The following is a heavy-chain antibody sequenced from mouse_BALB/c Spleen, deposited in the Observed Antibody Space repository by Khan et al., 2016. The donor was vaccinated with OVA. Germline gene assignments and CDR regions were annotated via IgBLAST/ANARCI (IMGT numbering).Heavy chain of an antibody. D-gene: IGHD4-1*01. Sequence: EVKLMESGGDLVKPGGSLKLSCAASGFTFSSYSMSWVSQTPDKSLEWVASISSGGDYTYYPDSVKGRFTISRDNAKNTLYLHMSDIKSEATAKYYCEDHITGSFAYWGQGTLVTVSA. J-gene: IGHJ3*01. CDR3: EDHITGSFAY. V-gene: IGHV5-6*01. CDR1: GFTFSSYS. CDR2: ISSGGDYT.